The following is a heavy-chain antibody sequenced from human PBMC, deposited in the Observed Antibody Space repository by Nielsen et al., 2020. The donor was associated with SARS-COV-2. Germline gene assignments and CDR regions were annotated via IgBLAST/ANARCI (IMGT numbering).Heavy chain of an antibody. V-gene: IGHV1-69*04. CDR3: AGGTYYYDSRIPPYNWFDP. J-gene: IGHJ5*02. CDR2: IIPILGIA. Sequence: SVKVSCKASGGTFSSYAISWVRQAPGQGLEWMGRIIPILGIANYAQKFQGRVTITADKSTSTAYMELSSLRSEDTAVYYCAGGTYYYDSRIPPYNWFDPWGQGTLVTVSS. D-gene: IGHD3-22*01. CDR1: GGTFSSYA.